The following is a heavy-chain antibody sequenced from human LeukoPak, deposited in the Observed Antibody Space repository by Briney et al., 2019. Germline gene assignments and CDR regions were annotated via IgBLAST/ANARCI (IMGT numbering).Heavy chain of an antibody. CDR2: IKSKTDGGTT. D-gene: IGHD3-10*01. V-gene: IGHV3-15*01. CDR1: GFTFSNAW. J-gene: IGHJ4*02. CDR3: TTDQLYYYGSGSYYAYYFDY. Sequence: GGSLRLSCAASGFTFSNAWMIWVRQAPGKGLEWVGRIKSKTDGGTTDYAAPVKGRFTISRDDSKNTLYLQMNSLKTEDTAVYYCTTDQLYYYGSGSYYAYYFDYWGQGTLVTVSS.